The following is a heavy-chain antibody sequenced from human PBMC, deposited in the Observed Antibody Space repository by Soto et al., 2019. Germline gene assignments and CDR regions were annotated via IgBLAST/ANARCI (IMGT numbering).Heavy chain of an antibody. D-gene: IGHD1-26*01. CDR1: GGSISSYY. CDR2: IYYSGST. J-gene: IGHJ6*02. Sequence: PSETLSLTCTVSGGSISSYYWSWIRQPPGKGLEWIGYIYYSGSTNYNPSLKSRVTISVDTSKHQFSLKLSSVTAADTAVYYCARDQGATTFYYYYGMDVWGQGTTVTVSS. CDR3: ARDQGATTFYYYYGMDV. V-gene: IGHV4-59*01.